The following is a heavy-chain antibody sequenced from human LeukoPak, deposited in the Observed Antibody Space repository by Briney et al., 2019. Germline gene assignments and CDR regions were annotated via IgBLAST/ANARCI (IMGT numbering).Heavy chain of an antibody. V-gene: IGHV4-61*02. CDR1: GGSISSGSYY. D-gene: IGHD4-17*01. J-gene: IGHJ3*02. Sequence: PSETLSLTCTVSGGSISSGSYYWSWIRQPAGKGLEWIGRIYTSGSTNYNPSLKSRVTISVDTSKNQFSLKLSSVTAADTAVYYCALDLTAYGAAFDIWGQGTMVTVSS. CDR2: IYTSGST. CDR3: ALDLTAYGAAFDI.